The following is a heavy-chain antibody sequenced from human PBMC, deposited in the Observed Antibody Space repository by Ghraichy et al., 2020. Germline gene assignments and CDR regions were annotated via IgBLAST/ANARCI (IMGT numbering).Heavy chain of an antibody. CDR1: GGSISSSSYY. Sequence: SQTLSLTCTVSGGSISSSSYYWGWIRQPPGKGLEWIGSIYYSGSTYYNPSLKSRVTISVDTSKNQFSLKLSSVTAADTAVYYCARLGGYGGSGSLQDYWGQGTLVTVSS. V-gene: IGHV4-39*01. CDR2: IYYSGST. J-gene: IGHJ4*02. D-gene: IGHD3-10*01. CDR3: ARLGGYGGSGSLQDY.